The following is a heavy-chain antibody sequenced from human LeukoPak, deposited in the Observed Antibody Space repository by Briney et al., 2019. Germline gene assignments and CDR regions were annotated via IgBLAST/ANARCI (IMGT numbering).Heavy chain of an antibody. CDR1: GGTFSSYA. CDR3: AGGWGGGAYNWNLS. Sequence: SVKVSCKASGGTFSSYAISWVRQAPGQGLEWMGGIIPIFGTANYAQKFQGRVTITADESTSTAYMELSSLRSEDTAVYYCAGGWGGGAYNWNLSWGQGTLVTVSS. D-gene: IGHD1-20*01. V-gene: IGHV1-69*13. CDR2: IIPIFGTA. J-gene: IGHJ4*02.